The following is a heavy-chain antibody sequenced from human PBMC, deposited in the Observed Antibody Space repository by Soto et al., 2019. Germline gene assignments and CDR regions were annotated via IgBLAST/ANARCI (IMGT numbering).Heavy chain of an antibody. CDR1: GFTCSSYG. V-gene: IGHV3-30*18. D-gene: IGHD3-3*01. CDR3: AKEVWSGPMDV. CDR2: ISYDGSNK. Sequence: QVQLVESGGGVVQPGRSLRLSCAASGFTCSSYGMHWVHQAPGKGLEWVAAISYDGSNKYYADSVKGRFTISRDNSKNTLYVQMNSLRAEDTAVYYCAKEVWSGPMDVWGQGTTVTVSS. J-gene: IGHJ6*02.